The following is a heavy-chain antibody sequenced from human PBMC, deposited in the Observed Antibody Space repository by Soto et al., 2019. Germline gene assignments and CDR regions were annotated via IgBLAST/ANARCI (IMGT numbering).Heavy chain of an antibody. J-gene: IGHJ5*02. D-gene: IGHD3-3*01. CDR1: GGTFSSYA. CDR2: IIPIFGTA. V-gene: IGHV1-69*13. Sequence: GGSVKVSGKASGGTFSSYAIGWVRHAPGQGLEWMGGIIPIFGTANYAQKFKGRVTITSDESTSTAYMELSSLRSEDTAVYYCARSLTIQEFDPWGQGNLVAVS. CDR3: ARSLTIQEFDP.